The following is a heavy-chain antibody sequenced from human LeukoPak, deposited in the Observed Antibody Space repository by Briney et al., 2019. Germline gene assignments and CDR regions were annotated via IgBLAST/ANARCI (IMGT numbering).Heavy chain of an antibody. CDR2: IIPIFGTA. CDR1: GYTFTGYY. V-gene: IGHV1-69*05. J-gene: IGHJ4*02. Sequence: SVKVSCKASGYTFTGYYMHWVRQAPGQGLEWMGGIIPIFGTANYAQKFQGRVTITTDESTSTAYMELSSLRSEDTAVYYCARGPPICSSTSCYHHFDYWGQGTLVTVSS. D-gene: IGHD2-2*01. CDR3: ARGPPICSSTSCYHHFDY.